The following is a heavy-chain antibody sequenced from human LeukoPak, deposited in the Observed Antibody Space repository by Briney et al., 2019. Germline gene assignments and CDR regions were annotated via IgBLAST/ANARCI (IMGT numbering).Heavy chain of an antibody. CDR3: ARVVEGTSMIDY. CDR2: MNPNSGNT. CDR1: GYTFTSYD. Sequence: GASVKVSCKASGYTFTSYDINWVRQATGQGLEWMGWMNPNSGNTGYAQKFQGRVTMTRNTSISTAYMELSSLRSDDTAVYYCARVVEGTSMIDYWGQGTLVTVSS. V-gene: IGHV1-8*01. D-gene: IGHD5-18*01. J-gene: IGHJ4*02.